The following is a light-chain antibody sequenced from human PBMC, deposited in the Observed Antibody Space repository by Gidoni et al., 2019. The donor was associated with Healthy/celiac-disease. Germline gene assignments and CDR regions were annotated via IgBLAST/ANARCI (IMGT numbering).Light chain of an antibody. CDR3: QQRSNWPLT. CDR1: QSVSRY. Sequence: EIVLTQSPATLSLSPGEGATLSCRASQSVSRYLAWYQQNPGQAPRLLIYAASNRATGIPARFIGSGSGTDFTLTISSLEPEDFAVYYCQQRSNWPLTFGGGTKVEIK. CDR2: AAS. V-gene: IGKV3-11*01. J-gene: IGKJ4*01.